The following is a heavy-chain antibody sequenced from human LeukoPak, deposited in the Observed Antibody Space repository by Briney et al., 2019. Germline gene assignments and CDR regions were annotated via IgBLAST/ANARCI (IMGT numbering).Heavy chain of an antibody. CDR2: INPNSGGT. CDR3: ARGELGDRSGFSFFDY. V-gene: IGHV1-2*02. CDR1: GYTFTGYY. J-gene: IGHJ4*02. D-gene: IGHD3-22*01. Sequence: ASVKVSCKASGYTFTGYYMHWVRQAPGQGLEWMGWINPNSGGTNYAQKFQGRVTMTRDTSISTAYMELSSLTSEDTGVYYCARGELGDRSGFSFFDYWGQGTLVTVSS.